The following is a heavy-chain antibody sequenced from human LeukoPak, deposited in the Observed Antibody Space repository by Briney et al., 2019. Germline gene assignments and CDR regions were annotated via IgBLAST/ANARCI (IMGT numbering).Heavy chain of an antibody. CDR2: IYYSWST. CDR1: GGSISSSSYY. V-gene: IGHV4-39*07. CDR3: ARDLPLAAAGTIFIRWFDP. J-gene: IGHJ5*02. Sequence: PSETLSLTCTVSGGSISSSSYYWGWIRQPPGKGLEWIGSIYYSWSTYYNPSLKSRVTISVDTSKNQFSLKLSSVTAADTAVYYCARDLPLAAAGTIFIRWFDPWGQGTLVTVSS. D-gene: IGHD6-13*01.